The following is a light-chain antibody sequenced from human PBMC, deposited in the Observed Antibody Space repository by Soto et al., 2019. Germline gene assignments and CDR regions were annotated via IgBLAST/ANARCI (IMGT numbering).Light chain of an antibody. CDR3: QHYTCASQT. Sequence: DIQMTQSPATVSASVGDRVTITCRASHNINYWLAWYQQRPGSAPKLLTYDVSTLQSGVPSRFSGSHSGTEFTLTISTLQPDDFATYYCQHYTCASQTFGPGTKVEVK. J-gene: IGKJ1*01. CDR1: HNINYW. CDR2: DVS. V-gene: IGKV1-5*01.